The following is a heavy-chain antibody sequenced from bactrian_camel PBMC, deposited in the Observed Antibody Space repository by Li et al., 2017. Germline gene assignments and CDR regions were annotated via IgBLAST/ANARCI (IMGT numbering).Heavy chain of an antibody. Sequence: QVQLVESGGGLVQSGGSLRLSCAASGYTSPTYCMAWFRQAPGKEREGVAAIASDGSRSYTDSVKGRFTISQDKAKKTVTLQMNNLKPEDTAMYFCAADFAGIPMLRFIPSEYSYWGQGTQVTVS. CDR1: GYTSPTYC. V-gene: IGHV3S53*01. CDR2: IASDGSR. D-gene: IGHD1*01. CDR3: AADFAGIPMLRFIPSEYSY. J-gene: IGHJ4*01.